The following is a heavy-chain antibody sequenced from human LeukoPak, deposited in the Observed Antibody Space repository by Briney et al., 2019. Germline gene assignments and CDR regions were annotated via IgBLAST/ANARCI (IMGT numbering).Heavy chain of an antibody. CDR2: INHSGST. CDR1: GGSFSGYY. CDR3: ARGQKYRNGYTVTELGSGYFDY. V-gene: IGHV4-34*01. J-gene: IGHJ4*02. Sequence: PSETLSLTCAVYGGSFSGYYWSWIRQPPGKGLEWVGEINHSGSTNYNPSLKSRVTISVDTSKNQSSLTLSSVTAADTAVYYCARGQKYRNGYTVTELGSGYFDYWGQGTLVTVSS. D-gene: IGHD5-18*01.